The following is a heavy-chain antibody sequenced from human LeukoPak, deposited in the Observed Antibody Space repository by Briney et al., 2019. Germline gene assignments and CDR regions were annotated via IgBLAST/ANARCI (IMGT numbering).Heavy chain of an antibody. D-gene: IGHD4-11*01. V-gene: IGHV4-34*01. CDR1: GGSFSGYY. J-gene: IGHJ5*02. CDR2: INHSGST. Sequence: SETLSLTCAVYGGSFSGYYWSWIRQPSGKGLEWIGEINHSGSTNYNPSLKSRVTISVDTSKNQFSLKLSSVTAADTAVYYCARMVVDYSNQKDWFDPWGQGTLVTVSS. CDR3: ARMVVDYSNQKDWFDP.